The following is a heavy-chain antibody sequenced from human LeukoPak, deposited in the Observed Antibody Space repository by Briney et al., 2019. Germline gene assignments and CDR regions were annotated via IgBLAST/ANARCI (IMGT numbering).Heavy chain of an antibody. CDR2: INPNSGAT. D-gene: IGHD2-21*01. J-gene: IGHJ5*02. CDR3: ARGGRGDFVVVGGIPPSYNWFDP. CDR1: GYTFTGYY. V-gene: IGHV1-2*02. Sequence: ASVKVSCKASGYTFTGYYMHWVRQAPGQGLEWMGWINPNSGATNYAQKFQGRVTMTRDTSTKTAYMELRRLRSDDTALFYCARGGRGDFVVVGGIPPSYNWFDPWGQGTLVSVSS.